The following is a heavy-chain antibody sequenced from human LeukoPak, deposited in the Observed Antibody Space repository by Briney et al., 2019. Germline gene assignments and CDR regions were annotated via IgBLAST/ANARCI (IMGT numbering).Heavy chain of an antibody. CDR2: IYPGDSDT. CDR1: GYSFTSYW. CDR3: ARLGGPCSSSLYYFDY. Sequence: GESLKISCKGSGYSFTSYWIGWVRQMPGKGLEWMGIIYPGDSDTRYSPSFQGQVTISADKSISTAYLQWSSLKASDTAMYYCARLGGPCSSSLYYFDYWGQGTLVTVSS. V-gene: IGHV5-51*01. D-gene: IGHD6-13*01. J-gene: IGHJ4*02.